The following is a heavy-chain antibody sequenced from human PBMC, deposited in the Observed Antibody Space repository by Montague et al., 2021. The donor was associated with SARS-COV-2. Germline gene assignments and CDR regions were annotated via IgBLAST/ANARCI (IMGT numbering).Heavy chain of an antibody. CDR3: ARFMIWNYLYGIDD. V-gene: IGHV4-59*12. D-gene: IGHD3-16*01. Sequence: SETLSLTCTVSGASFSPYYWSWIRQTPGKGLEWIGYVSHNGSTNXNPSLQSRVIMFVDSSKSQFSLELSSVTAADTAIYYCARFMIWNYLYGIDDWGQGTTVIVSS. J-gene: IGHJ6*02. CDR1: GASFSPYY. CDR2: VSHNGST.